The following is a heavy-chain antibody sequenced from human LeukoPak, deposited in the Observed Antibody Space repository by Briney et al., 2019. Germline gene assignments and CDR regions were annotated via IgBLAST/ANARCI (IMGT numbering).Heavy chain of an antibody. CDR3: ARGSNSGYDYTAGY. J-gene: IGHJ4*02. V-gene: IGHV3-30*02. D-gene: IGHD5-12*01. Sequence: GGSLRLSCAASGFTFSSYGMHWVRQAPGKGLEWVALIQYDGSNEYYADSVKGRFTISRDNSKNTLYLQMNSLRAEDTAVYYCARGSNSGYDYTAGYWGQGTLVTVSS. CDR2: IQYDGSNE. CDR1: GFTFSSYG.